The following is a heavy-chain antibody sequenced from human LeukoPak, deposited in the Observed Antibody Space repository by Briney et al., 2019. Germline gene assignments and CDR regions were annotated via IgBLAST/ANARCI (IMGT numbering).Heavy chain of an antibody. V-gene: IGHV3-23*01. J-gene: IGHJ4*02. CDR3: AKGGSLYFFDS. Sequence: GGSLRLSCAASGFSFVNSGMSWVRQAPGTGLEWVSGIGASGVYTYYADSVKGRFTISRDNPKDTLYLQMDSLRAEDTAVYYCAKGGSLYFFDSWGQGALVTVSS. D-gene: IGHD1-26*01. CDR2: IGASGVYT. CDR1: GFSFVNSG.